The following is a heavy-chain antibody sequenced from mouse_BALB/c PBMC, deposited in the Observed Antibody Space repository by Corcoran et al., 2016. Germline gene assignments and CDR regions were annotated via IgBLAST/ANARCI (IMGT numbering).Heavy chain of an antibody. V-gene: IGHV1S136*01. CDR2: INPYNDGT. J-gene: IGHJ4*01. Sequence: EVQLQQAGPELGKPGASVKMSCKASGYKFTSYVMHWVKQKPGQGLEWIGYINPYNDGTKYNEKFKGKDTLTSDKSSSTAYMELSSLTSEDSAVYYCARLYPGIAMDYWGQGTSVTVSS. CDR1: GYKFTSYV. CDR3: ARLYPGIAMDY.